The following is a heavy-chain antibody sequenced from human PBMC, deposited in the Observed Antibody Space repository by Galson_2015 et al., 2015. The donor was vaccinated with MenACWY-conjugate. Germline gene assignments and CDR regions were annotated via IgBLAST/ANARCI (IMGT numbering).Heavy chain of an antibody. J-gene: IGHJ4*03. CDR3: ARGVNLASMAGY. V-gene: IGHV4-59*01. Sequence: ETLSLTCTVSGGSINSYYWSWIRQPPGKGLEWIGYMYYSGSANYNPSLKSRVTISVDTSKNQFSLTMTSVTAADTAVYYCARGVNLASMAGYWGQGALV. D-gene: IGHD3-3*02. CDR2: MYYSGSA. CDR1: GGSINSYY.